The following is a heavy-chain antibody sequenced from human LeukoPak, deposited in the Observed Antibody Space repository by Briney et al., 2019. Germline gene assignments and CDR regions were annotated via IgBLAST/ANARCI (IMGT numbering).Heavy chain of an antibody. CDR2: ISSSSSYI. CDR1: GFTFSSYS. D-gene: IGHD7-27*01. CDR3: ARESWGSEGCVDY. Sequence: PGGSLRLSCAASGFTFSSYSMNWVRQAPGKGLEWFSSISSSSSYIYYADSVKGRFTISRDNAKNSLYLQMNSLRAEDTAVYYCARESWGSEGCVDYWGQGTLVTVSS. J-gene: IGHJ4*02. V-gene: IGHV3-21*01.